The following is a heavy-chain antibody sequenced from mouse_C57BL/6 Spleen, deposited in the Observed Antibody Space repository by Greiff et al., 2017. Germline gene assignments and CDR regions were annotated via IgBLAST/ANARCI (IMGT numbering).Heavy chain of an antibody. CDR3: ARPGSTMIRRWYFDV. V-gene: IGHV1-18*01. CDR2: INPNNGGT. D-gene: IGHD2-4*01. J-gene: IGHJ1*03. Sequence: EVKLQQSGPELVKPGASVKIPCKASGYTFTDYNMDWVKQSHGKSLEWIGDINPNNGGTIYNQKFKGKATLTVDKSSSTAYMGLRSLTSEDTAVYYCARPGSTMIRRWYFDVWGTGTTVTVSS. CDR1: GYTFTDYN.